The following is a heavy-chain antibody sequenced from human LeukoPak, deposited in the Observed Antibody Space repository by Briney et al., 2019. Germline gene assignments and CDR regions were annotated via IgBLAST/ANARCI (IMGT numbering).Heavy chain of an antibody. V-gene: IGHV1-18*01. J-gene: IGHJ6*03. Sequence: ASVKVSCKASGYTFTSDDISWLRQAPGQGLEWMGWISPYNGDTNYAQKLQGRVTMTTDTSTSTAYMELRSLRSDDTAVYYCARDRGYYMDVWGKGTTVTVSS. D-gene: IGHD2-15*01. CDR3: ARDRGYYMDV. CDR1: GYTFTSDD. CDR2: ISPYNGDT.